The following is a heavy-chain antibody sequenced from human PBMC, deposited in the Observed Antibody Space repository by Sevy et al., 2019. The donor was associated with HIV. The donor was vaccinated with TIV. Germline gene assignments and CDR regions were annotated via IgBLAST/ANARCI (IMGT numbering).Heavy chain of an antibody. CDR1: GFTFSSYA. V-gene: IGHV3-30*04. Sequence: GGSLRLSCAASGFTFSSYAMHWVRQAPGKGLEWVAVISYDGSNKYYADSVKGRFTISRDNSKNTLYLQMNSLRAEDTAVYYCARGPCSGGSCYYFDYWGQGTLVTVSS. CDR2: ISYDGSNK. CDR3: ARGPCSGGSCYYFDY. D-gene: IGHD2-15*01. J-gene: IGHJ4*02.